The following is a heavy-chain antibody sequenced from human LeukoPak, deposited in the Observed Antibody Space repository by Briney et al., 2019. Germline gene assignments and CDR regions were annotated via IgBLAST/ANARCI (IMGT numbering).Heavy chain of an antibody. J-gene: IGHJ5*02. V-gene: IGHV3-21*01. D-gene: IGHD3-22*01. Sequence: GGSLRLSCAASGFTFSSYSMNWVRQAPGKGLEWVSSISSSGTYIYYADSVKGRFTISRDNGKNSLYLQMNSLRAEDTAVYYCARGTRNGVVVITAWGQGTLVTVSS. CDR1: GFTFSSYS. CDR2: ISSSGTYI. CDR3: ARGTRNGVVVITA.